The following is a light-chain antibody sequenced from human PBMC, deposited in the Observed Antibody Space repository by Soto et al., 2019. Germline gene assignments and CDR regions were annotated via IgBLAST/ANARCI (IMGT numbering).Light chain of an antibody. CDR1: QSVSSY. CDR2: DAS. J-gene: IGKJ4*01. CDR3: QQRSGWPPSLT. V-gene: IGKV3-11*01. Sequence: EVVLTQSPATLSLSPGKTATLSCRASQSVSSYLAWYQQKPGQAPRLLIYDASKTATGIPARFSGSGSGTDFTLTISSLEPEDFAVYYCQQRSGWPPSLTFGGGTKVEIK.